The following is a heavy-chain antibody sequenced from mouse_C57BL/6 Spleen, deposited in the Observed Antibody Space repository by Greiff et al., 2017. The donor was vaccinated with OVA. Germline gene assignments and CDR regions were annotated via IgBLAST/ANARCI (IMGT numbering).Heavy chain of an antibody. CDR1: GYAFTNYL. CDR2: INPGSGGT. CDR3: AREGTMAWFAY. Sequence: QVQLQQSGAELVRPGTSVKVSCKASGYAFTNYLIEWVKQRPGQGLEWIGVINPGSGGTNYNEKFKGKATLTADKSSSTAYMQLSSLTSEDSAVYFCAREGTMAWFAYWGQGTTLTVSS. J-gene: IGHJ2*01. V-gene: IGHV1-54*01. D-gene: IGHD2-2*01.